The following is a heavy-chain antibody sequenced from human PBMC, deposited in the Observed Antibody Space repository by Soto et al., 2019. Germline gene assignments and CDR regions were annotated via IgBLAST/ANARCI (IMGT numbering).Heavy chain of an antibody. Sequence: QVQLQESGPGLVKPSQTLSLTCTVSGGSISIGGYYWSWIRQHPGKGLEWIGYISYSGITHYSPSIKSRITILVDTSKNQFSLKLSSVTAADTAVDYCARVLSTSSYDHWGQGTLVSVSS. CDR2: ISYSGIT. J-gene: IGHJ4*02. CDR3: ARVLSTSSYDH. D-gene: IGHD6-6*01. V-gene: IGHV4-31*03. CDR1: GGSISIGGYY.